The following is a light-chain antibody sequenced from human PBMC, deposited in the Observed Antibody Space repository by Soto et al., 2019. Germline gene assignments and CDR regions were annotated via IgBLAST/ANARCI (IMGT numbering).Light chain of an antibody. Sequence: EIVMTQKPPTRSMSPGERATLSCRASQSVRSNLAWYHQKPGQAPRLLIYGASTRATGIPARFSGSGSGTEFTLTINSLQSEDFVVYYCQQYDNWPPTFGQGTRLEIK. J-gene: IGKJ5*01. V-gene: IGKV3D-15*01. CDR3: QQYDNWPPT. CDR2: GAS. CDR1: QSVRSN.